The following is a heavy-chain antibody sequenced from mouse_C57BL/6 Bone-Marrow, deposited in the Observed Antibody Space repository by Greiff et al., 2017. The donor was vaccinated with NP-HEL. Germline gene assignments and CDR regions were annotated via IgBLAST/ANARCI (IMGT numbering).Heavy chain of an antibody. D-gene: IGHD1-1*01. CDR3: AREDYYYGSSPYWYFDV. V-gene: IGHV1-64*01. CDR2: IHPNSGST. J-gene: IGHJ1*03. CDR1: GYTFTSYW. Sequence: QVQLQQPGAELVKPGASVKLSCKASGYTFTSYWMHWVQQRPGQGLEWIGMIHPNSGSTNYNEKFKSKATLTVDKSSSTAYMQLSSLTSEDSAVYYCAREDYYYGSSPYWYFDVWGTGTTVTVSA.